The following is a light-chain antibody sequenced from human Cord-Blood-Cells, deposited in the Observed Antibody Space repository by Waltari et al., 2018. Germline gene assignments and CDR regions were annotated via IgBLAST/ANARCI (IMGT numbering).Light chain of an antibody. Sequence: EIQMTQSASSLSGSVGDRVNITCRASQSISSYLNWYQQQPGKGPKLRIYAASSLQSGVPSRFSGSGSGTDFTLTISSLQPEDFATYYCQQSYSTLPYTFGQGTKLEIK. CDR2: AAS. CDR3: QQSYSTLPYT. CDR1: QSISSY. J-gene: IGKJ2*01. V-gene: IGKV1-39*01.